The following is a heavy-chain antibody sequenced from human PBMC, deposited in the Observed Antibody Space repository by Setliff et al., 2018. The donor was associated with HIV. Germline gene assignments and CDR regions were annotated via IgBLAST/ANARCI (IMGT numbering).Heavy chain of an antibody. CDR2: INPKSDGT. CDR1: GYTFTSYG. CDR3: AGSILTGYYTFGADY. Sequence: ASVKVSCKASGYTFTSYGISWVRQAPGQGLEWMGWINPKSDGTNYAQKFQGWITMTRDTSISTAYMELSRLRSEDTALYYCAGSILTGYYTFGADYWGQGTLVTVSS. D-gene: IGHD3-9*01. J-gene: IGHJ4*02. V-gene: IGHV1-2*04.